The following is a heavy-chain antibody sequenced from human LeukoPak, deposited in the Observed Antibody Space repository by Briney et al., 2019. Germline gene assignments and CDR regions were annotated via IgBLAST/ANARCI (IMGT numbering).Heavy chain of an antibody. Sequence: PGGSLRLSCAASGFTFDDYAMHWVRQPPGKGLEWVSGISWNSVSIGYADSVKGRFTISRDNAKNSLYLQMNSLRTEDTALYYCAKSLSTVTTVDHWGQGTLVTVSS. V-gene: IGHV3-9*01. CDR1: GFTFDDYA. CDR3: AKSLSTVTTVDH. D-gene: IGHD4-17*01. CDR2: ISWNSVSI. J-gene: IGHJ4*02.